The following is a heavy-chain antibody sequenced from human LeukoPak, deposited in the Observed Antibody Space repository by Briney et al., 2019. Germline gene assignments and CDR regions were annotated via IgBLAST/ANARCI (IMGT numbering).Heavy chain of an antibody. CDR2: ISWNSGSI. Sequence: PGRSLRLSCAASGFTFDDYAMRWVRQAPGKGLEWVSGISWNSGSIGYADSVKGRFTISRDNAKNSLYLQMNSLRAEDTALYYCAKAPSYKLPIDYWGQGTLVTVSS. CDR1: GFTFDDYA. CDR3: AKAPSYKLPIDY. J-gene: IGHJ4*02. D-gene: IGHD1-7*01. V-gene: IGHV3-9*01.